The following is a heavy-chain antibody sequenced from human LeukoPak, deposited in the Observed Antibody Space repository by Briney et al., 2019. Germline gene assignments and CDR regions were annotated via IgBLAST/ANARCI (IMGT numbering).Heavy chain of an antibody. Sequence: GGSLRLSCAASGFTFSSYAMSWVRQAPGKGLEWVSAISGSGGRTYYADSVKGRFTISRDDSKNTLCLQMNSLRAEDTAVYYCAKDRKYCSSTSCPSYFDYWGQGTLVTVSS. V-gene: IGHV3-23*01. CDR2: ISGSGGRT. J-gene: IGHJ4*02. D-gene: IGHD2-2*01. CDR1: GFTFSSYA. CDR3: AKDRKYCSSTSCPSYFDY.